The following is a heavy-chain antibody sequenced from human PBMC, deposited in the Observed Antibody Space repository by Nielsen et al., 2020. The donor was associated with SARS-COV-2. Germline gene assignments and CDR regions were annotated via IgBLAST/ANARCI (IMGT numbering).Heavy chain of an antibody. CDR3: AKADSLTGYYAFLGILAGFDY. J-gene: IGHJ4*02. Sequence: SLKISCAASGFTFDDYAMHWVRQAPGKGLEWVSGISWNSGSIGYADSVKGRFTISRDNAKNSLYLQMNSLRAEDTALYYCAKADSLTGYYAFLGILAGFDYWGQGTLVTVSS. D-gene: IGHD3-9*01. CDR2: ISWNSGSI. CDR1: GFTFDDYA. V-gene: IGHV3-9*01.